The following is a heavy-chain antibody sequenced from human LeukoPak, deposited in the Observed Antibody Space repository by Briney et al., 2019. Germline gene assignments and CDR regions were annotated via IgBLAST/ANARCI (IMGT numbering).Heavy chain of an antibody. V-gene: IGHV6-1*01. CDR1: GDSLSSNSAA. CDR2: TYYRAKLYK. D-gene: IGHD5-18*01. CDR3: ARDGSAMSWNYYMDV. Sequence: KPSQTLSLTCALSGDSLSSNSAAWNWLRQSPSRGLEWRGRTYYRAKLYKDYAVSVKSRITINPDASKNQFSLQLNSVTPEDTAVYYCARDGSAMSWNYYMDVWGKGTTVTVSS. J-gene: IGHJ6*03.